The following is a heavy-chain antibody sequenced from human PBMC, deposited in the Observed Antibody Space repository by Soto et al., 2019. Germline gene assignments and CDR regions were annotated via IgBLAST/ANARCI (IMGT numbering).Heavy chain of an antibody. Sequence: ASVKVSCKASGYTFTSYDINWVRQATGQGLEWMGWMNPNSGNTGYAQKFKGRVTMTRNTSISTAYMELSSLRSEDTAVYYCARNPTLAYGSGSYQGIGAGPYYYYYYMDVWGKGTTVTVSS. J-gene: IGHJ6*03. CDR3: ARNPTLAYGSGSYQGIGAGPYYYYYYMDV. CDR2: MNPNSGNT. D-gene: IGHD3-10*01. V-gene: IGHV1-8*01. CDR1: GYTFTSYD.